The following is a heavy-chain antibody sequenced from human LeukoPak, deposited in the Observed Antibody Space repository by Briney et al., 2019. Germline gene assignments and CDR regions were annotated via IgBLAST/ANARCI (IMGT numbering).Heavy chain of an antibody. D-gene: IGHD6-6*01. CDR1: GYTFKTYA. V-gene: IGHV1-2*02. CDR2: INPNSGGT. CDR3: ARDVKSIAAHHHRGRIDY. J-gene: IGHJ4*02. Sequence: ASVKVSCKASGYTFKTYAMIWVRQAPGQGLEWMGWINPNSGGTNYAQKFQGRVTMTRDTSISTAYMELSRLRSDDTAVYYCARDVKSIAAHHHRGRIDYWGQGTLVTVSS.